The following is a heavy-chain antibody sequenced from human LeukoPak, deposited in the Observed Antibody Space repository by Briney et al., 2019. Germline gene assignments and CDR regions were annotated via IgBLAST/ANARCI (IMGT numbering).Heavy chain of an antibody. CDR2: ISSSSSYI. Sequence: GGSLRLSCAASGFTFSSYSMNWVRQAPGKGLEWVSSISSSSSYIYYADSVKGRFTISRDNAKNSLYLQMNSLRAEDTAVYYCARGSSYHYDSSGYSLDAFDIWGQGTMVTVSS. V-gene: IGHV3-21*01. D-gene: IGHD3-22*01. CDR1: GFTFSSYS. J-gene: IGHJ3*02. CDR3: ARGSSYHYDSSGYSLDAFDI.